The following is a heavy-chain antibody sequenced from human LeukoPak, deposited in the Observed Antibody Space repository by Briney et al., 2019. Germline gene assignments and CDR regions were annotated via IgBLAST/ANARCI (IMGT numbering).Heavy chain of an antibody. CDR3: TRNADSGLDY. V-gene: IGHV1-46*03. D-gene: IGHD3-10*01. CDR2: INPSGGST. CDR1: GYTFTSSY. Sequence: ASVKVSCKASGYTFTSSYMHWVRQAPGQGLEWMGFINPSGGSTSYAQKFQGRVTMTRDTSTSTVYMELTSLRSEDTAMYYCTRNADSGLDYWGQGTLVTVSS. J-gene: IGHJ4*02.